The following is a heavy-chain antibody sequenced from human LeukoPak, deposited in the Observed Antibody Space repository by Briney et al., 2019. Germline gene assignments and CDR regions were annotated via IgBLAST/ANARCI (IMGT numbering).Heavy chain of an antibody. J-gene: IGHJ3*02. CDR1: GGTFSSYA. Sequence: VASVKVSCKASGGTFSSYAINWVRQAPGQGLEWMGGTIPIFGTGNYAQKFQGRVTITTDESTSTAYMELSSLRSEDTAVYYCARGPTLANAFDIWGQGTMVTVSS. CDR3: ARGPTLANAFDI. V-gene: IGHV1-69*05. CDR2: TIPIFGTG.